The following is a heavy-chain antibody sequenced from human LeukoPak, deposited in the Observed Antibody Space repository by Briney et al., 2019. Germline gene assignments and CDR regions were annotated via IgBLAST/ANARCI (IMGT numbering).Heavy chain of an antibody. CDR1: GGSISSSTYY. Sequence: SETLSLTCTVSGGSISSSTYYWAWIRQPPGKGLEWVGNILYSGSTYYNPSLKSRVTISVDTSKNQFSLKLTSVTAADTAVYYCARDTARYDFWSGSAQDDAFDIWGQGTMVTVSS. V-gene: IGHV4-39*07. J-gene: IGHJ3*02. CDR2: ILYSGST. D-gene: IGHD3-3*01. CDR3: ARDTARYDFWSGSAQDDAFDI.